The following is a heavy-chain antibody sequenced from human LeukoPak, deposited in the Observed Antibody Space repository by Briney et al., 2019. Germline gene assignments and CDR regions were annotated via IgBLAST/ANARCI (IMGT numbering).Heavy chain of an antibody. J-gene: IGHJ4*02. V-gene: IGHV3-74*01. CDR2: IASDGSST. Sequence: GGSLRLSCEASGFTFSSYWMNWVRQAPGKGLVWVSRIASDGSSTTYADSVKGRFSISRDNAKNTLYLQMNSLRVEDTAVYYCAREGFGDYGDYGDTFFDYWGQGTLVTVSS. CDR3: AREGFGDYGDYGDTFFDY. D-gene: IGHD4-17*01. CDR1: GFTFSSYW.